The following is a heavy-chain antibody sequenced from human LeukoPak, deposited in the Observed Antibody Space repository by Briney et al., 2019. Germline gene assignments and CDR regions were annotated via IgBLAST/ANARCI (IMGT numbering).Heavy chain of an antibody. V-gene: IGHV4-38-2*02. CDR3: ARANISPRVPWYYHYVDV. Sequence: SETLSLTCSVSGYSISSSYYWGWIRQPPGKGLEWIGTIYHSGNTYYNPSLKSRVTISLDTSKNQFSLKLSSVTAVDTALYYCARANISPRVPWYYHYVDVWGKGTTVTVSS. D-gene: IGHD2/OR15-2a*01. CDR1: GYSISSSYY. J-gene: IGHJ6*03. CDR2: IYHSGNT.